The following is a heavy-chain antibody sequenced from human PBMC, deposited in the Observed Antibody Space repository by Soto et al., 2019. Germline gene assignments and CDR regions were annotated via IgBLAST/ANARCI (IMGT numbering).Heavy chain of an antibody. CDR2: ISYDGSNK. Sequence: GGSLRLSCAASGFTFSSYGMHWVRQAPGKGLEWVAVISYDGSNKYYADSVKGRFTVSRDNSKNTLYLQMNSLRAEDTAVYYCATEKTRITIFGVVIDGHFDYWGQGTLVTVSS. CDR3: ATEKTRITIFGVVIDGHFDY. V-gene: IGHV3-30*03. CDR1: GFTFSSYG. D-gene: IGHD3-3*01. J-gene: IGHJ4*02.